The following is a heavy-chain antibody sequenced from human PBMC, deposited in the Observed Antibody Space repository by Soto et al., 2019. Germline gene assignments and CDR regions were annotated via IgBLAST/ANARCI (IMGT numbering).Heavy chain of an antibody. CDR1: GVTINDFA. CDR2: INWNGAIV. V-gene: IGHV3-9*01. Sequence: EVQLVESGGTLVQPGRSLRLSCAASGVTINDFAMHWVRQNPGQGLEWVAAINWNGAIVSYATSARGRFTVSSDNADNSLYLQTDRLRAQDTALYYLVFDMSRGISTSRFDPWGQGALVTVSS. D-gene: IGHD3-3*01. J-gene: IGHJ5*02. CDR3: VFDMSRGISTSRFDP.